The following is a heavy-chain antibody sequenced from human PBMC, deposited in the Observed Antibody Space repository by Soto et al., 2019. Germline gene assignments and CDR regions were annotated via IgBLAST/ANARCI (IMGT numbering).Heavy chain of an antibody. J-gene: IGHJ5*02. CDR2: VYYSGST. CDR1: GFTFSNAW. D-gene: IGHD3-9*01. V-gene: IGHV4-59*01. CDR3: VRDYLLTGFDT. Sequence: PGGSLRLSCAASGFTFSNAWMSWVRQPPGKGLEWIGYVYYSGSTNYNPSLKSRVAMSIDTSKNQFSLELKSVTAADTATYYCVRDYLLTGFDTWGQGTLVTVSS.